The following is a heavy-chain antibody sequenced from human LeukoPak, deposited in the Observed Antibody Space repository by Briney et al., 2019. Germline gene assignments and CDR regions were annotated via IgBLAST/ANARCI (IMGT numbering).Heavy chain of an antibody. Sequence: SETLSLTCTVSGGSISSYYWSWIRQPPGKGLEWIGYIYYSGSTNYNPSLKSRVTISVDTSKNQFSLKLSSVTAADTAVYYCARSGVGATTPLDYWGQGTLVTVS. D-gene: IGHD1-26*01. CDR2: IYYSGST. CDR3: ARSGVGATTPLDY. J-gene: IGHJ4*02. V-gene: IGHV4-59*01. CDR1: GGSISSYY.